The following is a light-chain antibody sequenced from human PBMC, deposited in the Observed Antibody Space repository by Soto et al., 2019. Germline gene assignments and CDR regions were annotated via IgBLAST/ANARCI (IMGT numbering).Light chain of an antibody. CDR2: WAS. J-gene: IGKJ2*01. V-gene: IGKV4-1*01. Sequence: DIVMTQSPDSLAVSLGERATINCKSSQSVLYSSNNKNYLAWYQQKPGQHPKLLIYWASTRESGVPDRFSGSGSGTDFTLTISSLQAEDVAVYYCQQYYDTTYNFGQGTRLEI. CDR1: QSVLYSSNNKNY. CDR3: QQYYDTTYN.